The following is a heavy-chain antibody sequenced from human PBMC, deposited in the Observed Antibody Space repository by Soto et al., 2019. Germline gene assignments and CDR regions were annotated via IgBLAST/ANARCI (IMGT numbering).Heavy chain of an antibody. CDR2: TSFDGGKK. CDR3: AKDTDDRAVAGLVHYVDV. Sequence: ESGGGVVQPGRSLRLSCAASGFTFDIYGMHWVRQAPGKGLEWVAGTSFDGGKKYYGDSVKGRFTISRDNSKNTLYLQMNSLRVEDTAVYYCAKDTDDRAVAGLVHYVDVWGKGTTVIVSS. V-gene: IGHV3-30*18. J-gene: IGHJ6*03. CDR1: GFTFDIYG. D-gene: IGHD6-19*01.